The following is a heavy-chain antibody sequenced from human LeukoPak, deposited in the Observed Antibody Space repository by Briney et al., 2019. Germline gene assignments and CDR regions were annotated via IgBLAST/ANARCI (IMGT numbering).Heavy chain of an antibody. J-gene: IGHJ4*02. CDR2: IYSGTI. Sequence: GGSLRLSCTVSGFTVSSNSMSWVRQAPGKGLEWVSFIYSGTIHYSDSVKGRFTISRDNSKNTLYLQMNSLRAGDTAVYYCARRAGAYSHPYDYWGQGTLVTVSS. D-gene: IGHD4/OR15-4a*01. CDR3: ARRAGAYSHPYDY. V-gene: IGHV3-53*01. CDR1: GFTVSSNS.